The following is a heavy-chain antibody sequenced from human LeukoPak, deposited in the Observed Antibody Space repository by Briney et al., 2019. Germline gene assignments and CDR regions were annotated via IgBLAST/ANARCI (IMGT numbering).Heavy chain of an antibody. D-gene: IGHD1-26*01. Sequence: GSLRLSCAASGFTFSNFAMTWVRQAPGKGLEWVSGIRGGAGDTYYADSVKGRFTISRDTSKNTLYLQMNSLRAEDTAVYYCAKDGSGTYPDAFDVWGQGTMVTVSS. V-gene: IGHV3-23*01. CDR3: AKDGSGTYPDAFDV. CDR2: IRGGAGDT. CDR1: GFTFSNFA. J-gene: IGHJ3*01.